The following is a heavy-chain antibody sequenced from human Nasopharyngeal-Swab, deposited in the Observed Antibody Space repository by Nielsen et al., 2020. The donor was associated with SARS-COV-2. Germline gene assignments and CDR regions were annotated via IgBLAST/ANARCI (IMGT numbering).Heavy chain of an antibody. V-gene: IGHV3-74*01. CDR2: INPDGNTI. J-gene: IGHJ4*02. Sequence: GESLKISCAASGFSLSSYWMHWVRQAPGKRLSWVSRINPDGNTINYADSVKGRFTISRDTAKNTLYLQMSSLRVEDTAVYYCTRDTFGPTDSWGQGTLVTVSS. CDR3: TRDTFGPTDS. CDR1: GFSLSSYW. D-gene: IGHD2/OR15-2a*01.